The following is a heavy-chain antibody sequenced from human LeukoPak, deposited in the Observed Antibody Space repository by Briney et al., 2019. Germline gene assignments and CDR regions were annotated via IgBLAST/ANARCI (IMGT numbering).Heavy chain of an antibody. CDR1: GFTFSSYE. CDR3: ASGITGTNNWFDP. D-gene: IGHD1-20*01. V-gene: IGHV3-48*03. CDR2: ISSSGSTI. J-gene: IGHJ5*02. Sequence: GGSLRLSCAASGFTFSSYEMNWVRQAPGKGLEWVSYISSSGSTIYYADSVKGRFTISRDNAKNTLYLQMNSLRAEDTALYYCASGITGTNNWFDPWGQGTLVTVSS.